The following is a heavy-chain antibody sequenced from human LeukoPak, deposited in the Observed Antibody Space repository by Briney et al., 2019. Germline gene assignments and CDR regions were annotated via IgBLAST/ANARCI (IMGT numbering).Heavy chain of an antibody. V-gene: IGHV4-34*01. CDR3: ARSKQWSYYYGMDV. CDR1: GGSFSGYY. D-gene: IGHD6-19*01. CDR2: INHSGST. Sequence: SETLSLTCAVYGGSFSGYYWSWIRQPPGKGLEWIGEINHSGSTNYNPSLKSRVTISVDTSKNQFSLKLSSVTAADTTVYYCARSKQWSYYYGMDVWGQGTTVTVSS. J-gene: IGHJ6*02.